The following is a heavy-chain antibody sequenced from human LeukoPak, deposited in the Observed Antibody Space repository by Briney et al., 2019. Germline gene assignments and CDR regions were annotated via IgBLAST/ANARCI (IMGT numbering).Heavy chain of an antibody. J-gene: IGHJ4*02. CDR2: IKSKTDGGTT. V-gene: IGHV3-15*01. Sequence: GGSLRLSCAASGFTLSNTLMSWVRQAPGKVLEWVGRIKSKTDGGTTDYAAPVKGRFTISRDDSKNTLYLQMNSLKTEDTAVYYCTTGLRAADTNWGLGTLVTVSS. D-gene: IGHD6-13*01. CDR3: TTGLRAADTN. CDR1: GFTLSNTL.